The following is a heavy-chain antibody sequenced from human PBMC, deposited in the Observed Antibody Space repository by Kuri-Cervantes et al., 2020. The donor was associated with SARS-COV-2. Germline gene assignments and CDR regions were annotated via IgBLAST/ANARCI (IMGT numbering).Heavy chain of an antibody. D-gene: IGHD1-26*01. Sequence: GESLKISCAASGFTFNSYGMHWVRQAPGKGLEWVAVIWYDGSNKYYADSVKCRFTISRDNSKNTLYLQMNSLRAEDTAVYYCAREGVVGATTYYYYGMDVWGQGTTVTVSS. V-gene: IGHV3-33*08. J-gene: IGHJ6*02. CDR3: AREGVVGATTYYYYGMDV. CDR2: IWYDGSNK. CDR1: GFTFNSYG.